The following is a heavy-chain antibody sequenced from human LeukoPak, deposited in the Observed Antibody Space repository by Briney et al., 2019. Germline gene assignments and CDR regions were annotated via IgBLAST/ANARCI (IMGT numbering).Heavy chain of an antibody. V-gene: IGHV1-3*04. D-gene: IGHD5-12*01. CDR1: GYTFISYA. CDR2: INTDYGNT. J-gene: IGHJ4*02. CDR3: ARGGGYAVGY. Sequence: ASVKVSCKASGYTFISYAVHWMRQAPGQRLEWMGWINTDYGNTKYSQKFQGRVTMTRDRSATTTYMELSSLTSEDTAVYYCARGGGYAVGYWGQGTLVIVSS.